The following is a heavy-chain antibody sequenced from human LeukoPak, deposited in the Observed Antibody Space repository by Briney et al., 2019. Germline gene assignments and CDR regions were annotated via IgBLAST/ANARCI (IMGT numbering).Heavy chain of an antibody. D-gene: IGHD3-3*01. CDR3: ARGIGVVISGPNDELWFDP. Sequence: PSETLSLTCAVYGGSFSGYYWSWLRQPPGKGLEWVGEINHSGSTNYNPSLKSRVTISVDTSKNQFSLKLSSVTAADTAVYYCARGIGVVISGPNDELWFDPGGQGTLVTVSS. CDR1: GGSFSGYY. J-gene: IGHJ5*02. V-gene: IGHV4-34*01. CDR2: INHSGST.